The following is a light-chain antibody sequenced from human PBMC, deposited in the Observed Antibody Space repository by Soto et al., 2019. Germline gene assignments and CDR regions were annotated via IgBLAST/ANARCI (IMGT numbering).Light chain of an antibody. Sequence: DVVMTQSPLSLPVTLGQPASISCRSSQSLLYSDGNTFLNWFQQRPGQSPRRLIYKVSNRDSGVPDRFSGSGSGSDFTLKISRVEAEDVGVYDCMQGTHWPWTFGQGTKVDIK. J-gene: IGKJ1*01. CDR3: MQGTHWPWT. V-gene: IGKV2-30*01. CDR2: KVS. CDR1: QSLLYSDGNTF.